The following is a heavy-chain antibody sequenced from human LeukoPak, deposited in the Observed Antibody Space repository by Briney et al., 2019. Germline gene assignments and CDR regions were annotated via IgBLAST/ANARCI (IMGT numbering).Heavy chain of an antibody. CDR3: AREGSSWPMDFDY. CDR2: ISSSSSYI. J-gene: IGHJ4*02. D-gene: IGHD6-13*01. CDR1: GFTFSSYS. Sequence: GGSLRLSCAASGFTFSSYSMNWVRQAPGKGLEWVSSISSSSSYIYYADSVKGRFTISRDNAKNSLYLQMNCLRAEDTAVYYCAREGSSWPMDFDYWGQGTLVTVSS. V-gene: IGHV3-21*01.